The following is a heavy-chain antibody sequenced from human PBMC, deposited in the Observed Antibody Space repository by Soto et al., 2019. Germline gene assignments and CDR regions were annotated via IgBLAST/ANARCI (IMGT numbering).Heavy chain of an antibody. J-gene: IGHJ6*02. CDR3: AAARLPGARFCGIDV. Sequence: ASETLSLTCVVSGYSFNSVHFWGWIRQPPGKGLQWIGSLSQNGGTYRTPSLRSRTTLSVDTSKNQFSLKLTSVTAADAAVYYFAAARLPGARFCGIDVWGQGSTVTVSS. CDR1: GYSFNSVHF. D-gene: IGHD2-2*01. CDR2: LSQNGGT. V-gene: IGHV4-38-2*01.